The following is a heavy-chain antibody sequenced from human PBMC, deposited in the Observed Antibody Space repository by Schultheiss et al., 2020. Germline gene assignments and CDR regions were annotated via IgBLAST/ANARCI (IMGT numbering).Heavy chain of an antibody. CDR1: GYSFTSYW. V-gene: IGHV5-51*01. D-gene: IGHD1-1*01. CDR3: ARWGDPTGTTCYYYGMDV. Sequence: GVSLNISCKGSGYSFTSYWIGWVRQMPGKGLEWMGIIYPGDSDTRYSPSFQGQVTISADKSISTAYVQWSSLKASDTAMYYCARWGDPTGTTCYYYGMDVWGQGTTVTVSS. J-gene: IGHJ6*02. CDR2: IYPGDSDT.